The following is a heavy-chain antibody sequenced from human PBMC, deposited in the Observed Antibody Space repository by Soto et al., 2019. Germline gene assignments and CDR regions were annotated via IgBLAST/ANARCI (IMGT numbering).Heavy chain of an antibody. CDR1: GGSINTYY. J-gene: IGHJ3*02. CDR3: ARDAGGRGNGAFDI. Sequence: PSETLSLTCTVSGGSINTYYWSWMRQPPGKGLEWIGYIYYSGSTNSNPSLKSRVTISEDTSKNQLSLKLSSVTAADTAVYYCARDAGGRGNGAFDIWGKGTMVTVS. V-gene: IGHV4-59*01. CDR2: IYYSGST. D-gene: IGHD3-16*01.